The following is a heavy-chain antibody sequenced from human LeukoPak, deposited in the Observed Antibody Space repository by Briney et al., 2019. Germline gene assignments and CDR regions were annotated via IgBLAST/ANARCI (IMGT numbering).Heavy chain of an antibody. CDR2: IYYSGST. CDR3: ARFSYYYDSSGQVDY. J-gene: IGHJ4*02. D-gene: IGHD3-22*01. Sequence: KSSETLSLTCTVSGGSINNSSYSWGWIRQPPGKGLEWIGSIYYSGSTYYNPSLKSRVTISVDTSKNQFSLKLSSVTAADTAVYYCARFSYYYDSSGQVDYWGQGTLVTVSS. V-gene: IGHV4-39*01. CDR1: GGSINNSSYS.